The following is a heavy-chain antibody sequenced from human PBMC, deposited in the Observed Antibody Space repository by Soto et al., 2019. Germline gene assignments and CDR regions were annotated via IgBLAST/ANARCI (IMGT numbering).Heavy chain of an antibody. V-gene: IGHV3-23*01. D-gene: IGHD3-10*01. CDR1: GFTFSCYA. Sequence: GGSLRLSCAASGFTFSCYAMSWVRQAPGKGLEWVSAISGSGGDTYYADSVKGRFTISRDNSKNTLYLQMNSLRAEDTAVYYCAKDPGDYYGSGSYYNNWFDPWGQGTLVTVSS. CDR3: AKDPGDYYGSGSYYNNWFDP. J-gene: IGHJ5*02. CDR2: ISGSGGDT.